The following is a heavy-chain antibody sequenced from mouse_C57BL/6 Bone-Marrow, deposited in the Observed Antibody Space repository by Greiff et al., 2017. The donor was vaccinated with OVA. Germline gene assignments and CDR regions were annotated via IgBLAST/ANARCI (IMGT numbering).Heavy chain of an antibody. V-gene: IGHV1-55*01. CDR2: IYPGSGST. Sequence: QVQLQQSGAELVKPGASVKLSCKASGYTFTSYWITWVKQRPGQGLEWIGDIYPGSGSTNYNEKFKSKATLTVDTSSSTAYMQLSGLTSEDSAVYYGARGGYSFAYWGQGTLVTVSA. CDR1: GYTFTSYW. J-gene: IGHJ3*01. D-gene: IGHD2-3*01. CDR3: ARGGYSFAY.